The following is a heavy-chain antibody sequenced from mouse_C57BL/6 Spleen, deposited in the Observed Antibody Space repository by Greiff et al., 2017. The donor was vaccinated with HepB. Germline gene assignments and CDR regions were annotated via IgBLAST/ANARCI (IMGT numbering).Heavy chain of an antibody. J-gene: IGHJ4*01. CDR1: GYTFTSYW. CDR3: ARRRAMITPYAMDY. D-gene: IGHD2-4*01. Sequence: QVQLQQPGAELVRSGSSVKLSCKASGYTFTSYWMDWVKQRPGQGLEWIGNIYPSDSETHYNQKFKDKATLTVDKSSSTAYMQLSSLTSEDSAVYYCARRRAMITPYAMDYWGQGTSVTVSS. V-gene: IGHV1-61*01. CDR2: IYPSDSET.